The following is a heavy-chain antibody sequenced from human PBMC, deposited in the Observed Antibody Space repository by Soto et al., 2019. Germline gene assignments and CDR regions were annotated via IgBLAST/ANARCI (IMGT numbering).Heavy chain of an antibody. V-gene: IGHV4-59*01. CDR1: GSSISSYY. J-gene: IGHJ4*02. CDR3: VRAGSGYSFDY. Sequence: KTSETLSLTCTVSGSSISSYYWSWIRQPPGKGLELIGYIYYSGSTNYSPSLKSRVTISVDTSKNQFSLKLNSVTAADTAMYYCVRAGSGYSFDYWGQGTLVTVS. D-gene: IGHD3-9*01. CDR2: IYYSGST.